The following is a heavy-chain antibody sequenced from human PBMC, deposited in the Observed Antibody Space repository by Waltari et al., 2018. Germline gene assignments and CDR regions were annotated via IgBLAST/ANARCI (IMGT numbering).Heavy chain of an antibody. D-gene: IGHD4-17*01. J-gene: IGHJ4*02. CDR3: ARFPSTVVTSLDY. CDR2: INHSGST. Sequence: QLQLQQWGAGLLKPSETLSLTCAVYGGSFSGYYWSWIRQPPGKGLAWIGEINHSGSTNYNPSLKSRVTISVDTSKNQFSLKLSSVTAADTAVYYCARFPSTVVTSLDYWGQGTLVTVSS. V-gene: IGHV4-34*01. CDR1: GGSFSGYY.